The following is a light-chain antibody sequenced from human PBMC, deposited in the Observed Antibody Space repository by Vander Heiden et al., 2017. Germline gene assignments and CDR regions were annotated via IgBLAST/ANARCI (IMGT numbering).Light chain of an antibody. V-gene: IGKV1-5*03. CDR2: KAS. CDR1: LSINDW. CDR3: QQENRYYTWT. Sequence: DIQMTQSPSTLSASVGDRVTIPCRASLSINDWLAWYQQKQGKAPRLLIYKASTLESGVPSRFSGSGSGTEFTITISSLQHDDFATYYCQQENRYYTWTFGRGTKVEIK. J-gene: IGKJ1*01.